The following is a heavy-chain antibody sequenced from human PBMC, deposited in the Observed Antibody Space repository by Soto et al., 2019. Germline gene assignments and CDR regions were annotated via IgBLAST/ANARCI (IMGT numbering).Heavy chain of an antibody. CDR2: TYYRSKWYN. J-gene: IGHJ5*01. Sequence: SQTLSLTCAVSGDSVSSSSVTWNWIRQSPSRGLEWLGRTYYRSKWYNDYAESVKSRITINPDTSKNQFSLHLNSVTPEDAAVYYCVRLIGNSWLDFWGQGTLVTVSS. D-gene: IGHD1-26*01. CDR3: VRLIGNSWLDF. CDR1: GDSVSSSSVT. V-gene: IGHV6-1*01.